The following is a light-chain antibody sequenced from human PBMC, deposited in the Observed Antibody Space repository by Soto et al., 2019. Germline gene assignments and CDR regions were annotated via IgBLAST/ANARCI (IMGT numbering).Light chain of an antibody. V-gene: IGLV2-14*01. CDR1: SSGVGGYNY. CDR3: SSYTSSSLCV. J-gene: IGLJ1*01. CDR2: EVS. Sequence: QSVLTQPASVSGSPGQSITISCTGTSSGVGGYNYVSWYQQHPGKAPKLMIYEVSNRPSGVSNRFSGSKSGNTASLTISGLQAEDEADYYYSSYTSSSLCVFGTGTKVTVL.